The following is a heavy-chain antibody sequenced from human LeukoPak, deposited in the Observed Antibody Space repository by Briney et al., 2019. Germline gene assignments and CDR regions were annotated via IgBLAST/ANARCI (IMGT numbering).Heavy chain of an antibody. CDR2: IIPILGIA. J-gene: IGHJ5*02. Sequence: GASVKVSCKAFGGTFSSYAISWVRQAPGQGLEWMGRIIPILGIANYAQKFQGRVTITADKSTSTAYMELSSLRSEDTAVYYCARDRRTMVRPNWFDPWGQGTLVTVSS. V-gene: IGHV1-69*04. D-gene: IGHD3-10*01. CDR3: ARDRRTMVRPNWFDP. CDR1: GGTFSSYA.